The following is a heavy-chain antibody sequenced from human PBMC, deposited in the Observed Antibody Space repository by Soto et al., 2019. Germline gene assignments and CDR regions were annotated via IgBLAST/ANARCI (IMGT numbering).Heavy chain of an antibody. V-gene: IGHV3-9*01. CDR3: AKDISLGELSATDH. J-gene: IGHJ4*02. Sequence: GGSLRLSCVASGFTFDDYAMHWVRQAPGKGLEWVSGMSWNRGSIAYADSVKGRFTISRDNAKNSLYLQMNSLRPEDTALYYCAKDISLGELSATDHWGKGTMVTSPQ. D-gene: IGHD3-16*02. CDR1: GFTFDDYA. CDR2: MSWNRGSI.